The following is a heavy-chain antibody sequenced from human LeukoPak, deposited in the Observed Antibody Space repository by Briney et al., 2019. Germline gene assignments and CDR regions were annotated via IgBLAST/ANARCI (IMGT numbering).Heavy chain of an antibody. V-gene: IGHV1-2*02. J-gene: IGHJ2*01. CDR1: GYTFTGYY. D-gene: IGHD5-12*01. CDR3: ARDCGGYSGSDSSYWYFDL. CDR2: INANSGVT. Sequence: ASVKVSCKASGYTFTGYYMHWVRQAPGQGVEWMGWINANSGVTNYAQKFQGRVTMSRETSISTACMEMSRLRSDETGVSYCARDCGGYSGSDSSYWYFDLWGRGTLVTVSS.